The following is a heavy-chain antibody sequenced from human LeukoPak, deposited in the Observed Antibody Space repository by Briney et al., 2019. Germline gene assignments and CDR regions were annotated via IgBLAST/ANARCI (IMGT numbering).Heavy chain of an antibody. CDR3: AGLSALVRVGWFDP. J-gene: IGHJ5*02. CDR2: IYYSGSS. V-gene: IGHV4-59*01. CDR1: GGSISDYY. D-gene: IGHD6-13*01. Sequence: PSETLSLTCTVSGGSISDYYWSWIRQPPGKGLEWIGYIYYSGSSNYNPSLKSRVTISVDTSKNQFSLKLSSVTAADTAVYYCAGLSALVRVGWFDPWGQGTLVTVSS.